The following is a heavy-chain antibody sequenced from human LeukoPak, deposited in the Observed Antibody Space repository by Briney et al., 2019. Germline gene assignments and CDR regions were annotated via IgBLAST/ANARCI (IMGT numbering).Heavy chain of an antibody. D-gene: IGHD4-23*01. V-gene: IGHV3-7*01. CDR1: GFTFSSYW. J-gene: IGHJ5*02. CDR3: AKVNGGGNSNWFDP. CDR2: IKQDGSEK. Sequence: GGSLRLSCAASGFTFSSYWMSWVRQAPGKGLEWVANIKQDGSEKYYADSVKGRFTISRDNSKNTLYLQMNSLRAEDTAVYYCAKVNGGGNSNWFDPWGQGTLVTVSS.